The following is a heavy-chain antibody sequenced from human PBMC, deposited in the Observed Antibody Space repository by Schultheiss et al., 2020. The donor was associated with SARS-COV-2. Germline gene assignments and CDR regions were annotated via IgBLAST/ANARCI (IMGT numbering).Heavy chain of an antibody. Sequence: SETLSLTCAVSGGSISSGGYSWSWIRQPPGKGLEWIGYIYHSGSTNYNPSLKSRVTISVDTSKNQFSLKLSSVTAADTAVYYCGYDYIWGSYRYTSGRRVNPTADWGQGTLVTVSS. CDR2: IYHSGST. J-gene: IGHJ4*02. V-gene: IGHV4-30-2*01. D-gene: IGHD3-16*02. CDR3: GYDYIWGSYRYTSGRRVNPTAD. CDR1: GGSISSGGYS.